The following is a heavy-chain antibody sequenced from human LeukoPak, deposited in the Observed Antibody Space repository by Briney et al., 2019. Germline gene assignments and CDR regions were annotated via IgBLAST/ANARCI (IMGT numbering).Heavy chain of an antibody. CDR1: GGTFSIYA. J-gene: IGHJ4*02. CDR3: AREELGHDYGDPTSHFDY. V-gene: IGHV1-69*05. CDR2: IIPIFGTA. Sequence: SVKVSCKASGGTFSIYAISWVREAPGQGLEWMGRIIPIFGTANYAQKFQGRVTITTDESTSTAYMELSSLRSEDTAVYYCAREELGHDYGDPTSHFDYWGQGTLVTVSS. D-gene: IGHD4-17*01.